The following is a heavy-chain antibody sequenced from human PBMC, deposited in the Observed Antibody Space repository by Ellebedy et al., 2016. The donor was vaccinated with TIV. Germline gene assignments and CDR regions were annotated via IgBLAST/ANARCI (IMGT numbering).Heavy chain of an antibody. J-gene: IGHJ3*02. CDR2: ISYDGTKK. CDR1: GFTFSIYG. V-gene: IGHV3-30*03. CDR3: AAAAGAGDDAFDI. Sequence: GESLKISXAASGFTFSIYGMHWVCQAPGKGLDWVARISYDGTKKLYADSVQGRFTISRDNSKNTLYLEINSLRAEDTAVYYCAAAAGAGDDAFDIWGQGTMVTVSS. D-gene: IGHD6-13*01.